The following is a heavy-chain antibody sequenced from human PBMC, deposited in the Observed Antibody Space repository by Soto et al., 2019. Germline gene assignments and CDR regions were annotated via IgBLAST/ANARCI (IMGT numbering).Heavy chain of an antibody. Sequence: PGGSLRLSCAASGFTFSSYAMSWVRQAPGKGLEWVSAISGSGSSTYYADSVKGRFTISRDNSKNTLYLQMNSLRAEDTAVYYSAKSSDSRGYYYIDYWGQGTLVTVSS. CDR2: ISGSGSST. CDR3: AKSSDSRGYYYIDY. J-gene: IGHJ4*02. V-gene: IGHV3-23*01. D-gene: IGHD3-22*01. CDR1: GFTFSSYA.